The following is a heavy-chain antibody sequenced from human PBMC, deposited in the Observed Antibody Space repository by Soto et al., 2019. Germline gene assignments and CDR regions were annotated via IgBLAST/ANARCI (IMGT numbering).Heavy chain of an antibody. J-gene: IGHJ4*02. V-gene: IGHV4-39*01. CDR3: ARHLGPTGPSY. Sequence: QLQLQESGPGLVKPSETLSLTCTVSGDSISNGSAYWGWVRQPPGKGLEWIGSFYYSGNTHYNPSLKSRATISVDTSKNQFSLKLSSVTATDRAVYYCARHLGPTGPSYWGQGTLVTVSS. D-gene: IGHD1-26*01. CDR2: FYYSGNT. CDR1: GDSISNGSAY.